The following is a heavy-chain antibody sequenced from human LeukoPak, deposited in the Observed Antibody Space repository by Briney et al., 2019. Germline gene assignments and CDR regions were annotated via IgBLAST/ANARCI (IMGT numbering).Heavy chain of an antibody. CDR1: GGSFSGYY. CDR3: ARGLSAIVH. D-gene: IGHD2-21*02. CDR2: INHSGST. J-gene: IGHJ4*02. V-gene: IGHV4-34*01. Sequence: PSETLSLTCAVYGGSFSGYYWSWIRQPPGKGLEWIGEINHSGSTNYNPSLKSRVTISVDISKHQSSLKLSSVTAADTAVYYCARGLSAIVHWGQGTLVTVSS.